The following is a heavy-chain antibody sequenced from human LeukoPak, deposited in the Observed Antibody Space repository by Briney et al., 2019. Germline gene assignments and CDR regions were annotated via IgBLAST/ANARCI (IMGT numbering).Heavy chain of an antibody. CDR2: ISYDGSDK. J-gene: IGHJ4*02. CDR3: ARDQGAWGYGYNFDY. CDR1: GFSFRSYW. D-gene: IGHD3-16*01. Sequence: PGGSLRLSCAASGFSFRSYWMHWVRQAPGKGLEWVAVISYDGSDKYYADSVKGRFTISRDNSKNTLHLQMISLRAEDTAVYYCARDQGAWGYGYNFDYWGQGTLVTVSS. V-gene: IGHV3-30*03.